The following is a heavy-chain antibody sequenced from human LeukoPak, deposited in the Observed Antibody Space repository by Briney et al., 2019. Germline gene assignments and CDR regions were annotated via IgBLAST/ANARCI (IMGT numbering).Heavy chain of an antibody. CDR3: ARTYYDYVWGSYRPYYFDY. CDR1: GGSISSYY. V-gene: IGHV4-59*01. Sequence: SETLSLTCTVSGGSISSYYWSWIRQPPGKGLEWIGYIYYSGSTNYNPSLKSRVTISVDTSKNQFSLKLSSVTAADTAVYYCARTYYDYVWGSYRPYYFDYWGQGTLVTVS. J-gene: IGHJ4*02. CDR2: IYYSGST. D-gene: IGHD3-16*02.